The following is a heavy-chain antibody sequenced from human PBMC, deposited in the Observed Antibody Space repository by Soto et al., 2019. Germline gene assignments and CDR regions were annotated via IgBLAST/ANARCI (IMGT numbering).Heavy chain of an antibody. J-gene: IGHJ4*02. Sequence: GESLKIACKASGYTFTDAWIGWVRQMPGKGLEWMGIVYPGDSQTRYNPSFQGQITISADKSITTAYLQWTSLKASDSAMYYCARQKGYWGQGTLVTVSS. V-gene: IGHV5-51*01. CDR2: VYPGDSQT. CDR1: GYTFTDAW. CDR3: ARQKGY.